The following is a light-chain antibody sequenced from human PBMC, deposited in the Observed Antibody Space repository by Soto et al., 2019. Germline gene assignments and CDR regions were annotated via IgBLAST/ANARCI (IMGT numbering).Light chain of an antibody. CDR3: AAWDASLGGFYV. CDR2: SNN. CDR1: RSSIGSNT. V-gene: IGLV1-44*01. Sequence: QAVLTQPPSASGTPGQRVTISCSGSRSSIGSNTVNWYQHLPGSAPKHLIYSNNHRPSGVPDRFSASKAGASASLAISGLQSEDEGDYYCAAWDASLGGFYVFGSGTKVTVL. J-gene: IGLJ1*01.